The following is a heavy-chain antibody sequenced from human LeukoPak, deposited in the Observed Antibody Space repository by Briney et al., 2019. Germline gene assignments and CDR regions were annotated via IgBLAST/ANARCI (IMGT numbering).Heavy chain of an antibody. J-gene: IGHJ5*02. CDR3: ARGMTTVTKGWFDP. CDR2: IYYSGST. CDR1: GGSISSGGYY. D-gene: IGHD4-17*01. Sequence: SETLSLTCTVSGGSISSGGYYWSWIRQHPGKGLEWIGYIYYSGSTYYNPSLKSRVTISVDTSKNQFSLKLSSVTAADTAVYYCARGMTTVTKGWFDPWGQGTLVTVSS. V-gene: IGHV4-31*03.